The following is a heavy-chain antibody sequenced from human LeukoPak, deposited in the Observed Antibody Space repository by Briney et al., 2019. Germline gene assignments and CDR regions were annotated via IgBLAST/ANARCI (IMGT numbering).Heavy chain of an antibody. J-gene: IGHJ6*02. D-gene: IGHD4-17*01. CDR1: GFTFSSYS. V-gene: IGHV3-21*01. CDR3: ARTTVTRHYGMDV. CDR2: ISSSSSYI. Sequence: GGSLRLSCAASGFTFSSYSMNWVRQAPGKGLEWVSSISSSSSYIYYADSVKGRFTISRDNAKNSLYLQMNSLRAEDTAVYYCARTTVTRHYGMDVWGQGTLVTVSS.